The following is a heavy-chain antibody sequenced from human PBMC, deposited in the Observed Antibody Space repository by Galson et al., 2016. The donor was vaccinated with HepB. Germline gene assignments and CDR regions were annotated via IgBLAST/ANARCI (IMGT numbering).Heavy chain of an antibody. D-gene: IGHD3-3*01. Sequence: SLRLSCAASGFNFSSYAMTWVRQAPGKGLEWVSAIIGRGASTYYGASVKGRFTISRDNSKNTLYLQMGRLRVEDTDVYYCAKVIRPYDFWSGSQNYHYYGLHVWGQGTTVTVS. J-gene: IGHJ6*02. CDR2: IIGRGAST. V-gene: IGHV3-23*01. CDR3: AKVIRPYDFWSGSQNYHYYGLHV. CDR1: GFNFSSYA.